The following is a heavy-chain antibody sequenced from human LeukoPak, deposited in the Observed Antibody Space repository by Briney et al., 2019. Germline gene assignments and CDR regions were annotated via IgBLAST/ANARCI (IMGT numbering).Heavy chain of an antibody. CDR1: GFTFSSHW. CDR3: ARGDVDTAMVSSPFDY. V-gene: IGHV3-74*01. D-gene: IGHD5-18*01. J-gene: IGHJ4*02. CDR2: INSDGSSI. Sequence: GGSLRLSCAASGFTFSSHWMHWVRQAPGKGLVWVSRINSDGSSISYADSVKGRFTISRDNAKNTLYLQMNSLRAEDTAVYYCARGDVDTAMVSSPFDYWGQGTLVTVSS.